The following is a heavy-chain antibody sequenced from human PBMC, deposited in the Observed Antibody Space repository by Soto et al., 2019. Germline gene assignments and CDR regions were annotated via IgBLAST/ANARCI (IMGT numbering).Heavy chain of an antibody. CDR2: ISAYNGNT. Sequence: GASVKGSCKASGDTFTSSRISWVRQAPGQGLEWMGWISAYNGNTNYAQKLQGRVTMTTDTSTSTAYMELRSLRSDDTAVYYCARDQRKVTASPFFDPWGQGTLVTVS. D-gene: IGHD2-21*02. V-gene: IGHV1-18*01. CDR3: ARDQRKVTASPFFDP. CDR1: GDTFTSSR. J-gene: IGHJ5*02.